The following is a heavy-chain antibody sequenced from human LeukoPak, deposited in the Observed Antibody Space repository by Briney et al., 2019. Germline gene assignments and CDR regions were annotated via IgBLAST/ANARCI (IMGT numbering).Heavy chain of an antibody. V-gene: IGHV4-34*01. D-gene: IGHD3-10*01. J-gene: IGHJ2*01. CDR1: GGSFSDYY. CDR2: INNSGNT. CDR3: ARDYGSGSYGGYWYFDL. Sequence: SETLSLTCAVYGGSFSDYYWSWIRQSPGKGLEWIGEINNSGNTNYNPSLKSRVTMSVDTSKNQFSLKVNSVTAADTAVYYCARDYGSGSYGGYWYFDLWGRGTLVTVSS.